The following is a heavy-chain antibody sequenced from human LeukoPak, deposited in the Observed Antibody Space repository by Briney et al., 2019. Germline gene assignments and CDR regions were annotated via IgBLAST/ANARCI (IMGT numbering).Heavy chain of an antibody. D-gene: IGHD2-15*01. V-gene: IGHV4-34*01. J-gene: IGHJ4*02. CDR2: INHSGST. Sequence: SETLSLTCAVYGGSFSGYYWSGIRQPPGKGLEWIGEINHSGSTNYNPSLKSRVTISVDTSKNQFSLKLSSVTAADTAVYYCARGPEYCSGGSCLFDYWGQGTLVTVSS. CDR3: ARGPEYCSGGSCLFDY. CDR1: GGSFSGYY.